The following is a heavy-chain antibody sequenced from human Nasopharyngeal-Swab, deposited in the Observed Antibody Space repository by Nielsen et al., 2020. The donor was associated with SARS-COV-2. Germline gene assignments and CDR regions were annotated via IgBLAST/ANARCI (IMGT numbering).Heavy chain of an antibody. Sequence: ASVKVSCKASGYTFTGYYMHWVRQAPGQGLEWMGWINPNSGGTNYAQKFQGWVTMTRDTSISTAYMELSRLRSDDTAVYYCARPLGSGRQSSWGYWGQGTLVTVSS. CDR2: INPNSGGT. D-gene: IGHD6-19*01. V-gene: IGHV1-2*04. CDR1: GYTFTGYY. CDR3: ARPLGSGRQSSWGY. J-gene: IGHJ4*02.